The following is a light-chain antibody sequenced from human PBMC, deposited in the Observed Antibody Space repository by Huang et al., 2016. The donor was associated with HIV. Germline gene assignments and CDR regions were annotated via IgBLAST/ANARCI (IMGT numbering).Light chain of an antibody. CDR2: GAS. CDR3: QQFGTSRGIT. CDR1: QSVSSSY. V-gene: IGKV3-20*01. Sequence: EIVLTQSPGTLSLSPGERATLSCRASQSVSSSYLAWYQQKPGQAPRLLIYGASSRATGIPDRCSGSGSGTDFTLTISRLEPGDFAVYYCQQFGTSRGITFGPGTKVDIK. J-gene: IGKJ3*01.